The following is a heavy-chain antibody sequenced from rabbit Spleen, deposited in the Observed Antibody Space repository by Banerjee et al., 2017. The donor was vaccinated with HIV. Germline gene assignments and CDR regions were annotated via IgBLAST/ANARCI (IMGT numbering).Heavy chain of an antibody. V-gene: IGHV1S45*01. J-gene: IGHJ4*01. Sequence: QEQLVESGGGLVKPEGSLKLSCTASGFSFSSKAVMCWVRQAPGKGLEWIACINTATGKAVYASWAKGRFTISKTSSTTVTLQMTSLTAADTATYFCARDLVGVIGWNFNLWGPGTLVTVS. CDR2: INTATGKA. CDR3: ARDLVGVIGWNFNL. CDR1: GFSFSSKAV. D-gene: IGHD1-1*01.